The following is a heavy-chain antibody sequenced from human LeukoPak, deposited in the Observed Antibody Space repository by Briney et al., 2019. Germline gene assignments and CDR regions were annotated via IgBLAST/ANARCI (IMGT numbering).Heavy chain of an antibody. CDR3: ARGPAGYN. Sequence: GGSLTLFCAASGFTVSSNHMSWVRQAPGKGVEWVSVIYSGGSTDYADSVKGRFTISRDNLKNTLYLQMNTLRAEDTAVYYCARGPAGYNWGQGTLVTVSS. V-gene: IGHV3-53*01. J-gene: IGHJ4*02. CDR2: IYSGGST. CDR1: GFTVSSNH. D-gene: IGHD1-1*01.